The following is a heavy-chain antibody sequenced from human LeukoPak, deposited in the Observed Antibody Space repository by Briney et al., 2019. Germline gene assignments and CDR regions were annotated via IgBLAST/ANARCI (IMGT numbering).Heavy chain of an antibody. CDR2: VYYSGAT. J-gene: IGHJ3*02. V-gene: IGHV4-39*07. D-gene: IGHD6-13*01. Sequence: PSETLSLTCDVSGVSISSSAYYWGWLRQPPGKGLEWIGSVYYSGATYYSPSGGVTISLDTSKNQFSLKLNSVTAADTAIYYCARGGGWSSRRAFDIWGQGTMVTVSS. CDR3: ARGGGWSSRRAFDI. CDR1: GVSISSSAYY.